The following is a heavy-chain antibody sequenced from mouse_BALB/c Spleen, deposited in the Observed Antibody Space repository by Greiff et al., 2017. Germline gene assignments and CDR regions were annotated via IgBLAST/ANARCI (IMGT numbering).Heavy chain of an antibody. D-gene: IGHD1-1*01. J-gene: IGHJ3*01. Sequence: EVMLVESGGGLVKPGGSLKLSCAASGFTFSSYAMSWVRQSPEKRLEWVAEISSGGSYTYYPDAVTGRFTISRDNAKNTLYLEMSSLRSEDTAMYYCARGAYYGSSYGFAYWGQGTLVTVSA. V-gene: IGHV5-9-4*01. CDR1: GFTFSSYA. CDR2: ISSGGSYT. CDR3: ARGAYYGSSYGFAY.